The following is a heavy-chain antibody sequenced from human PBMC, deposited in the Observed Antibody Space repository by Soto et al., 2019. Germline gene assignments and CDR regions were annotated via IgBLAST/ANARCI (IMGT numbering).Heavy chain of an antibody. J-gene: IGHJ6*02. CDR2: ISANGQGI. CDR3: ARDSRVVIMEYPYYYGMDV. V-gene: IGHV3-23*01. Sequence: PGGSLRLSCAASGFTFNNYAMSWVRQAPGKGLEWVSAISANGQGIYYADSVKGRFTISRDNAKNSLYLQMNSLRDEDTAVYYCARDSRVVIMEYPYYYGMDVWGQGTTVTVSS. D-gene: IGHD3-3*01. CDR1: GFTFNNYA.